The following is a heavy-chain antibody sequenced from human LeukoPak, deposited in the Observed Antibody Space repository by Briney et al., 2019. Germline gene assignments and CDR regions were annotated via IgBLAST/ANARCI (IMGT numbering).Heavy chain of an antibody. D-gene: IGHD6-13*01. CDR1: GGSISSSSYY. Sequence: SETLSLTCTVSGGSISSSSYYWGWIRQPPGKGLEWIGSIYYTGSTYYNPSLKSRVTISVDTSKNQFSLKLSSVTAADTAVYYCAGTIAAAGTLGYWGQGTLVTVSS. CDR3: AGTIAAAGTLGY. J-gene: IGHJ4*02. V-gene: IGHV4-39*01. CDR2: IYYTGST.